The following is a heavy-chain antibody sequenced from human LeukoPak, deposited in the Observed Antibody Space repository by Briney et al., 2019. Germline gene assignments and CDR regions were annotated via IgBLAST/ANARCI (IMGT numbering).Heavy chain of an antibody. D-gene: IGHD3-3*01. CDR2: IYYSGTT. J-gene: IGHJ4*02. CDR1: GDSISSYY. V-gene: IGHV4-59*12. Sequence: KTSETLSLTCTVSGDSISSYYCDWIRQPPGKGLEWIGYIYYSGTTNYNPSLKSRVTISVDTSKNQFSLKLSSVTAADTAVYYCARGSRLRFPFDYWGQGTLVTVSS. CDR3: ARGSRLRFPFDY.